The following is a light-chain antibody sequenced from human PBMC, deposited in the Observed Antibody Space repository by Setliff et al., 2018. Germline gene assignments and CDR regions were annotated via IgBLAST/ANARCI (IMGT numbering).Light chain of an antibody. Sequence: VVTQEPSFSVSPGGTVTLTCGLNSGSVSTSDYPSWYQQTPGQAPRTLIYNTNTRSSGVPDRFSGSILGNKAALTITGAQADDESEYHCVLYLGGGRWVFGGGTKVTV. CDR2: NTN. V-gene: IGLV8-61*01. CDR3: VLYLGGGRWV. J-gene: IGLJ3*02. CDR1: SGSVSTSDY.